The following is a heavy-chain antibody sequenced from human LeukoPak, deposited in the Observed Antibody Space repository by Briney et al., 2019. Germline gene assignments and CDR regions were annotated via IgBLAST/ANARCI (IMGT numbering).Heavy chain of an antibody. CDR1: GYTFTSYD. Sequence: ASVKVSCKASGYTFTSYDINWVRQATGQGLEWMGWMNPNSGNTGYAQKFQGRVTMTRNTSISTAYMGLSSLRSEDTAVYYCARVGWGSYYFDYWGQGTLVTVSS. J-gene: IGHJ4*02. V-gene: IGHV1-8*01. CDR3: ARVGWGSYYFDY. D-gene: IGHD3-10*01. CDR2: MNPNSGNT.